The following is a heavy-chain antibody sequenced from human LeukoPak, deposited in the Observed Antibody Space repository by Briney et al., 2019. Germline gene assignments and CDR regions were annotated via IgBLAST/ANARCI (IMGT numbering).Heavy chain of an antibody. CDR2: IWYDGSNK. V-gene: IGHV3-33*06. CDR1: GFTFSSYG. CDR3: AKDGGYYDSSGYQFDY. Sequence: PGGSLRLSCAASGFTFSSYGMHWVRQAPGKGLEWVAVIWYDGSNKYYADSVKGRFTISRDNSKNTLYLQMNGLRAEDTAVYYCAKDGGYYDSSGYQFDYWGQGTLVTVSS. J-gene: IGHJ4*02. D-gene: IGHD3-22*01.